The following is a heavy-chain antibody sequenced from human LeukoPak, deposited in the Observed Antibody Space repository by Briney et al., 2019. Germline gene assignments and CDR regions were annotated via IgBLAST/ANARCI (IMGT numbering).Heavy chain of an antibody. CDR3: ARIRDGYKDAYDI. CDR1: GYTFTGYY. Sequence: ASVKVSCKASGYTFTGYYIHWVRQAPGQGLEWMGLINPGGDNTNYAQNFQGRVTMTRDTSASTVYMELSSLRSEDTAIYYCARIRDGYKDAYDIWGQGTVVTVPS. J-gene: IGHJ3*02. D-gene: IGHD5-24*01. CDR2: INPGGDNT. V-gene: IGHV1-46*01.